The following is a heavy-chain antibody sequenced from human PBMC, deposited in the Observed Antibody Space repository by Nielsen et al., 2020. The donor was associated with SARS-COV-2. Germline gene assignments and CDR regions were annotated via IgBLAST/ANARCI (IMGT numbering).Heavy chain of an antibody. CDR2: ISAYNGHT. D-gene: IGHD4-17*01. CDR1: DYTFISYG. CDR3: ARGDYGDYYWLDP. V-gene: IGHV1-18*01. Sequence: ASVKVSCKASDYTFISYGISWVRQAPGEGFEWMGWISAYNGHTNYAQKFQGRVTMTTDTSTSTAYMELRSLGSDDTAVYYCARGDYGDYYWLDPWGQGTLVTVSS. J-gene: IGHJ5*02.